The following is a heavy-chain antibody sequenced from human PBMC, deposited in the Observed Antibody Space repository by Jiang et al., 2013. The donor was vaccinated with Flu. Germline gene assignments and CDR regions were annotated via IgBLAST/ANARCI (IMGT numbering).Heavy chain of an antibody. CDR1: GGSISSSIYY. CDR2: IYYSGST. D-gene: IGHD1-1*01. Sequence: GLVKPSETLSLTCTVSGGSISSSIYYWGWIRQPPGKGLEWIGSIYYSGSTYYNPSLKSRVTISVDTSKNQFSLKLSSVTAADTAVYYCARVEAGYPLHWGQGTLVTVSS. V-gene: IGHV4-39*01. J-gene: IGHJ4*02. CDR3: ARVEAGYPLH.